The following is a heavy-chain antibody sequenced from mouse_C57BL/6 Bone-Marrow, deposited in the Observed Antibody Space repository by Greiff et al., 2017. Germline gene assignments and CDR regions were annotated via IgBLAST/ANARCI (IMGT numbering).Heavy chain of an antibody. D-gene: IGHD2-5*01. CDR1: GYTFTSYW. V-gene: IGHV1-72*01. Sequence: VKLQQPGAELVKPGASVKLSCKASGYTFTSYWMHWVKQRPGRGLEWIGRIDPNSGGTKYNEKFKSKATLTVDKPSSTAYMQLSSLTSEDSAVYYCATYSNYVAWFAYWGQGTLVTVSA. J-gene: IGHJ3*01. CDR3: ATYSNYVAWFAY. CDR2: IDPNSGGT.